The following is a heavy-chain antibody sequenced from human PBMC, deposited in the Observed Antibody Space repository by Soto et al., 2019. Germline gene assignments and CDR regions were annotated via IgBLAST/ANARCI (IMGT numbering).Heavy chain of an antibody. Sequence: QVQLVESGGGVVQPGRSLRLSCAASGLTFNKYGMHWVRQAPGKGLEWVAIISNDGSSKYYADSVEGRFTVSRDNSKNTLYLQMNGLRAEDTAVYYCAKDNRGAVAVAYYLDPWGQGTLVTVSS. D-gene: IGHD6-19*01. CDR3: AKDNRGAVAVAYYLDP. CDR1: GLTFNKYG. V-gene: IGHV3-30*18. J-gene: IGHJ5*02. CDR2: ISNDGSSK.